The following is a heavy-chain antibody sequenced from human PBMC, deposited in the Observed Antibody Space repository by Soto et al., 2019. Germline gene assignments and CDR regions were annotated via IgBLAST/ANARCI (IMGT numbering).Heavy chain of an antibody. J-gene: IGHJ4*02. CDR2: INPDGNVG. V-gene: IGHV3-7*03. Sequence: GRSLRLCCVCSEFTFITFWMNWVRKAPGKGLEWVANINPDGNVGTYVDSVRGRFTTSRDNAKNSLYLQMNSLRADDTAVYFCAGWGGHDYNYWGRGIMVTVSS. CDR3: AGWGGHDYNY. D-gene: IGHD4-4*01. CDR1: EFTFITFW.